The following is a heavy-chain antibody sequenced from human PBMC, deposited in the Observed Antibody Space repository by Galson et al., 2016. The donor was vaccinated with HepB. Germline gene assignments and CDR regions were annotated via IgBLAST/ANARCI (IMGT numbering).Heavy chain of an antibody. D-gene: IGHD3-3*01. J-gene: IGHJ5*02. Sequence: SLRLSCAASGFTFSTYWMHWLRQVPGKGLVWVARINIDGSATNYADSVKGRFTVSRDNAQNTLFLQMNSLTVEDTAVYYCARDTKDFWPWGQGSLVTVSS. CDR1: GFTFSTYW. V-gene: IGHV3-74*01. CDR2: INIDGSAT. CDR3: ARDTKDFWP.